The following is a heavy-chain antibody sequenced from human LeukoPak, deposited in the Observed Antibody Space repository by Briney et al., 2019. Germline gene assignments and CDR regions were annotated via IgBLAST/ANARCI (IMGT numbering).Heavy chain of an antibody. Sequence: ASVKVSCKASGYTFTSYDFNWVRQATGQRPEWMGWMSPNSGDTGYAQKFQDRVTMTRNTSISTAYMGLSGLRSDDTAVYYCARGPPNWGYDYWGPGTLVTVSS. J-gene: IGHJ4*02. CDR1: GYTFTSYD. D-gene: IGHD7-27*01. CDR2: MSPNSGDT. CDR3: ARGPPNWGYDY. V-gene: IGHV1-8*01.